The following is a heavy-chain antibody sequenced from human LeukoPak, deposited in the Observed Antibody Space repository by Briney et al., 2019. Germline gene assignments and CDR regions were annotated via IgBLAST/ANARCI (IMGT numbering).Heavy chain of an antibody. J-gene: IGHJ3*02. CDR2: IHYSGST. V-gene: IGHV4-61*01. D-gene: IGHD2-15*01. CDR1: GGSISSGSYY. CDR3: AREVVGCSGGSCYLGVAHDAFDI. Sequence: SETLSLTCTVSGGSISSGSYYWSWIRQPPGKGLEWIGYIHYSGSTNYNPSLKSRVTISVDTSKNQFSLKLSSVTAADTAVYYCAREVVGCSGGSCYLGVAHDAFDIWGQGTMVTVSS.